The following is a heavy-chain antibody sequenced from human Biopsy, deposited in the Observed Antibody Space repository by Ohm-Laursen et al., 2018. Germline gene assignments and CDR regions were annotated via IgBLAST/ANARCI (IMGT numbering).Heavy chain of an antibody. CDR2: IYFTGRT. CDR3: ASAGYNPDWNFDL. V-gene: IGHV4-59*07. J-gene: IGHJ2*01. Sequence: SDTLSLTCTVSGGPIDSYYWSWIRQPPGKALEWIGYIYFTGRTSYNPSLKSRVTTSVNTSKKQFSLRLGSVTAADTAVYYCASAGYNPDWNFDLWGRGTRVTVSS. CDR1: GGPIDSYY. D-gene: IGHD5-24*01.